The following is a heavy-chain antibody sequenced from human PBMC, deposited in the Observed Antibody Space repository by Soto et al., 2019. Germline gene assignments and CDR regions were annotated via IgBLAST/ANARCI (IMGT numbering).Heavy chain of an antibody. V-gene: IGHV3-30*09. CDR3: ARYCNGGACYSASLDY. Sequence: TGGSLRLSCAASPFTFRSYSMHWGRQAPGNGLEWVTSISYDGSKESYADSVKGRFAVSRDNSKNTLYLQMNSLRPEDTAVYYCARYCNGGACYSASLDYWGQGTQVTVSS. CDR1: PFTFRSYS. J-gene: IGHJ4*02. CDR2: ISYDGSKE. D-gene: IGHD2-15*01.